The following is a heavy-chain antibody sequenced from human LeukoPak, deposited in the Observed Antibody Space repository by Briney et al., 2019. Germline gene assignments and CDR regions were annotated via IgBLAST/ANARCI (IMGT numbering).Heavy chain of an antibody. CDR3: AREHSSSWYTTHFDY. CDR2: IIPIFGAA. Sequence: SVKVSCKASGGTFSSYAISWVRQAPGQGLEWMGGIIPIFGAANYAQKFQGRVTITADESTSTAYMELSSLRSEDTAVYYCAREHSSSWYTTHFDYWGQGTLVTVSS. CDR1: GGTFSSYA. V-gene: IGHV1-69*13. J-gene: IGHJ4*02. D-gene: IGHD6-13*01.